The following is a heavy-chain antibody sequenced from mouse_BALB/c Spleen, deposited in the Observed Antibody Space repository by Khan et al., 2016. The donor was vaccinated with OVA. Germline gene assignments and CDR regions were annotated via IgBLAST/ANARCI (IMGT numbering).Heavy chain of an antibody. D-gene: IGHD2-3*01. J-gene: IGHJ4*01. Sequence: EVELVESGPELVKPGASMKISCKASGYSFTGYTMNWVKQSHGKNLEWIGLINPYNGGTSYNQKFKGKATLTVDKSSSTAYMELLSLTSEDSAVYYCARGDGYYDVMDYWGQGTSVTVSS. CDR1: GYSFTGYT. V-gene: IGHV1-18*01. CDR3: ARGDGYYDVMDY. CDR2: INPYNGGT.